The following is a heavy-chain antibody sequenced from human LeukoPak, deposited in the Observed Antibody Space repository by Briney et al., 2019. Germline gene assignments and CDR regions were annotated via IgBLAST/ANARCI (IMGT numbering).Heavy chain of an antibody. CDR1: GGSFSGYY. J-gene: IGHJ5*02. Sequence: SETLSLTCAVYGGSFSGYYWSWIRQPPGKGLEWIGEINHSGSTNYNPSLKSRVTISVDTSKNQFSLELSSVTAADTAVYYCARSSREVVTARTYNWFDPWGQGTLVTVSS. V-gene: IGHV4-34*01. D-gene: IGHD2-21*02. CDR2: INHSGST. CDR3: ARSSREVVTARTYNWFDP.